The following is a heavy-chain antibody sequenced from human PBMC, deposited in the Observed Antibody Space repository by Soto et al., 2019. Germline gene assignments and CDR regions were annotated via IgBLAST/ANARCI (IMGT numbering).Heavy chain of an antibody. V-gene: IGHV3-23*01. Sequence: EVQLLESGGGLVQPGGSLRLSCAASGFTFSDYAMSWVRQAPGKGLEWVSTISGSGSNTYYADSVKGRFTISRDNSQNTLYLQMNSLRAEDTAVYYCAKERTGKVDYGGQGTLVTASS. J-gene: IGHJ4*02. CDR3: AKERTGKVDY. CDR2: ISGSGSNT. CDR1: GFTFSDYA.